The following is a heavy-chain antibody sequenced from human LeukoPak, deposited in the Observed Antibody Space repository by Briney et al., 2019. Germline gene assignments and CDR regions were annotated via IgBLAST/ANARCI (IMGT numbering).Heavy chain of an antibody. Sequence: GGSLRLSCAASGFTFSSYWMHWVRQAPGKGLVWVSRINTDGSTTSYADSVKGRFTISRDNAKNTLNLQMNSLRAEDTALYYCAKAHYYDSSGYYGYFDYWGQGTLVTVSS. J-gene: IGHJ4*02. CDR3: AKAHYYDSSGYYGYFDY. CDR2: INTDGSTT. CDR1: GFTFSSYW. D-gene: IGHD3-22*01. V-gene: IGHV3-74*01.